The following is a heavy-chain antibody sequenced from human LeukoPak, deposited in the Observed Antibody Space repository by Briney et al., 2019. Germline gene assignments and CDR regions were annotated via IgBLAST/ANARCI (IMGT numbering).Heavy chain of an antibody. J-gene: IGHJ6*02. CDR1: GASISTYY. Sequence: SETLSLTCTVSGASISTYYWSWIRQPPGKGLERIGYISNTGSTDFVPSLRGRATISADKSKNQFSLKLHSVTATDTAVYYCGTADRDHRDRYGVDVWGQGTTVTVSS. CDR3: GTADRDHRDRYGVDV. V-gene: IGHV4-59*08. CDR2: ISNTGST. D-gene: IGHD2-21*02.